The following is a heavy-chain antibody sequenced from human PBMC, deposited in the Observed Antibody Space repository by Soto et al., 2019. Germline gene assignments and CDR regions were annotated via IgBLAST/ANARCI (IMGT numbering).Heavy chain of an antibody. CDR2: ISHGGSP. CDR3: ARGHYYYAMDV. CDR1: GGSVSSGVFS. J-gene: IGHJ6*02. V-gene: IGHV4-30-2*06. Sequence: LSLTCAISGGSVSSGVFSWNWIRQSPGQGLEWIGYISHGGSPHYTPSLESRVTISVDRSTNVISLNLTSVTPADTAVYFCARGHYYYAMDVWGQGTTVTVSS.